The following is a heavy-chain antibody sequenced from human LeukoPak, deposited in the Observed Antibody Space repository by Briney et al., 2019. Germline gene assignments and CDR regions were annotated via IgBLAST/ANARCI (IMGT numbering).Heavy chain of an antibody. CDR1: GFTFSSYA. V-gene: IGHV3-23*01. CDR3: AKEYRRGYYDSSGYYYEGTDY. D-gene: IGHD3-22*01. CDR2: ISGSGGST. Sequence: GGSLRLSCAASGFTFSSYAMSWVRQAPGKGLEWVSAISGSGGSTYYADSVKGRFTISRDNSKNTLYLQINSLRAEDTAVYYCAKEYRRGYYDSSGYYYEGTDYWGQGTLVTVSS. J-gene: IGHJ4*02.